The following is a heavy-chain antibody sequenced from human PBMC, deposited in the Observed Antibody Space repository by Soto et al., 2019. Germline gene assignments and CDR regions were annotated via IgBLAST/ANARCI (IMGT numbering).Heavy chain of an antibody. CDR1: GGSFSGYY. CDR3: ARGLNKDIVVVTHYFDY. D-gene: IGHD2-21*02. J-gene: IGHJ4*02. V-gene: IGHV4-34*01. CDR2: INHSGST. Sequence: QVQLQQWGAGLLKPSETLSLTCAVYGGSFSGYYWSWIRQPPAKGLEWIGEINHSGSTNYNPYLKRPVTISVDTSKNQFSLKLSSVTAADTAVYYCARGLNKDIVVVTHYFDYWGQGTLVTVSS.